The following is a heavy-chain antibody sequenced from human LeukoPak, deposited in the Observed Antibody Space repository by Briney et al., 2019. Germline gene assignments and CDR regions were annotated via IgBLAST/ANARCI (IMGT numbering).Heavy chain of an antibody. CDR2: IKQDGSEK. CDR3: AREQSGSYFHYYYYGMDV. V-gene: IGHV3-7*01. D-gene: IGHD1-26*01. CDR1: GFTFSSYW. J-gene: IGHJ6*02. Sequence: PTGGSLRLSCAASGFTFSSYWMSWVRQAPGKGLEWVANIKQDGSEKYYVDSVKGRFTISRDNAKNSLYLQMNSLRAEDTAVYYCAREQSGSYFHYYYYGMDVWGQGTTVTVSS.